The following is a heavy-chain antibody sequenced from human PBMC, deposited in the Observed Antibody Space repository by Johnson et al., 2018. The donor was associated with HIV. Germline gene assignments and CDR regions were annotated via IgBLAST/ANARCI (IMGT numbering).Heavy chain of an antibody. Sequence: VLLLESGGGVVQPGRSLRLSCAASGFPFSSYAMHWVRQAPGKGLEWVAVISYDGSNKYYADSVKGRFTISRDNSKNTLYLQMNSLRAEDTAVYYCARDPEGAPPLGAFDIWGQGTMVTVSS. J-gene: IGHJ3*02. V-gene: IGHV3-30*04. CDR1: GFPFSSYA. CDR2: ISYDGSNK. CDR3: ARDPEGAPPLGAFDI. D-gene: IGHD1-26*01.